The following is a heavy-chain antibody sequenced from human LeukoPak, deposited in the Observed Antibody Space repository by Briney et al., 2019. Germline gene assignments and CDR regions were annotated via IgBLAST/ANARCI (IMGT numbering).Heavy chain of an antibody. Sequence: GGSMRLSSSASAFIFTTYGMNWVRQVPGNGREWVACIGGSGVRTYYADSVTGRFTISRDNSRNTVYLQMSSLRGEDTAIYYCAKELTERWVIDAFDSWGQGTVVTVSS. D-gene: IGHD2-21*01. CDR2: IGGSGVRT. J-gene: IGHJ3*02. V-gene: IGHV3-23*01. CDR3: AKELTERWVIDAFDS. CDR1: AFIFTTYG.